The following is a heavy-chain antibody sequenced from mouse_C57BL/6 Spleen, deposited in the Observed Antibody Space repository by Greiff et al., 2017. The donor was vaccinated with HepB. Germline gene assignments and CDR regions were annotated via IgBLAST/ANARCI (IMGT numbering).Heavy chain of an antibody. CDR1: GYTFTSYG. J-gene: IGHJ3*01. CDR2: IYPRSGNT. D-gene: IGHD1-1*01. CDR3: ARSRGSSSSYLAY. Sequence: VQLQESGAELARPGASVKLSCKASGYTFTSYGISWVKQRTGQGLEWIGEIYPRSGNTYYNEKFKGKATLTADKSSSTAYMELRSLTSEDSAVYFCARSRGSSSSYLAYWGQGTLVTVSA. V-gene: IGHV1-81*01.